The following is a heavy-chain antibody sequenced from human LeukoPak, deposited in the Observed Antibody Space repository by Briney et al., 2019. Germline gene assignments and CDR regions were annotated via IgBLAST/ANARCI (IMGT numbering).Heavy chain of an antibody. CDR2: IYYSGST. CDR3: ATISSGWYHFDY. Sequence: SETLSLTCTVSGVSISSYYWSWIRQPPGEGLEWIGYIYYSGSTNYNPSLKSRVTISVDTSRNQFSLKLSSVTAADTAVYYCATISSGWYHFDYWGQGTLVTVSS. J-gene: IGHJ4*02. CDR1: GVSISSYY. V-gene: IGHV4-59*01. D-gene: IGHD6-19*01.